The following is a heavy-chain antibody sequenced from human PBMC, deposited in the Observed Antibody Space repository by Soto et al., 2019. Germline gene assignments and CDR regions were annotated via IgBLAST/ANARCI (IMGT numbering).Heavy chain of an antibody. J-gene: IGHJ4*02. CDR3: AGPSGNEEY. CDR2: IYNSGST. CDR1: GFIVSSNY. D-gene: IGHD2-15*01. Sequence: EVQLVESGGGLVQPGGSLRLSCAASGFIVSSNYMTWVRQAPGKGLEWVSVIYNSGSTYYADSVKGRFTISRDNSKNTLYLQMNSLRDEDTAVYYCAGPSGNEEYWGQGTLVIVSS. V-gene: IGHV3-66*01.